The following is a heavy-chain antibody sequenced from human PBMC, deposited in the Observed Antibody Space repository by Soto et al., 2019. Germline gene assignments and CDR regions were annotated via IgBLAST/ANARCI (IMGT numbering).Heavy chain of an antibody. J-gene: IGHJ4*02. CDR1: GFTVSDSA. CDR3: AKYASSSWSLFDY. D-gene: IGHD6-13*01. V-gene: IGHV3-23*01. Sequence: GGSLRLSCEASGFTVSDSAMSWVRQAPGEGLEWVSGISGSGGRTDYADSVKGRFIISRDNSKNTLYLQMNSLRAEDTAVYYCAKYASSSWSLFDYWGQGTLVTVS. CDR2: ISGSGGRT.